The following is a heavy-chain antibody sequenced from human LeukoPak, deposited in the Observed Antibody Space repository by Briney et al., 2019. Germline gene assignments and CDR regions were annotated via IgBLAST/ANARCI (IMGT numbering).Heavy chain of an antibody. D-gene: IGHD3-10*01. CDR1: GYTFTSYD. Sequence: ASVKVSCKASGYTFTSYDINWVRQATGQGLEWMGWMNPNSGNTGYAQKFQGRVTMTRNTSISTAYMKLSSLRSEDTAVYYCARRGRSYGSGNIGGYWGQGTLVTVSS. V-gene: IGHV1-8*01. CDR2: MNPNSGNT. J-gene: IGHJ4*02. CDR3: ARRGRSYGSGNIGGY.